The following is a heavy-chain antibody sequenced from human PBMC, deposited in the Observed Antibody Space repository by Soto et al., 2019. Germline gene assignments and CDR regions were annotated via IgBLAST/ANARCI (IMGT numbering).Heavy chain of an antibody. V-gene: IGHV1-69*05. CDR1: GGTFSSYA. D-gene: IGHD3-3*01. Sequence: SVKVSCKASGGTFSSYAISWVRQAPGQGLEWMGGIIPIFGTANYAQKFQGRVTITTDESTSTAYMELSSLRSEDTAVYYCARDLGDYDFWSGSIPGTYWGQGTLVTVSS. J-gene: IGHJ4*02. CDR2: IIPIFGTA. CDR3: ARDLGDYDFWSGSIPGTY.